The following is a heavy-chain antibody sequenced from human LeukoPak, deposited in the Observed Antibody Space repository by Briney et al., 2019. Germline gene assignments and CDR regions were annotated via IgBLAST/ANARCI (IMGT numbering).Heavy chain of an antibody. V-gene: IGHV4-4*02. J-gene: IGHJ5*02. Sequence: SGTLSLTCAVSGGSISSSNWWSWVRQPPGKGLEWIGEIYHSGSTNYNPSLKSRVTISVDTSKNQFSLKLSSVTAADTAVYYCARGRPSGWYTNWFDPWGQGTLVTVSS. CDR3: ARGRPSGWYTNWFDP. CDR2: IYHSGST. CDR1: GGSISSSNW. D-gene: IGHD6-19*01.